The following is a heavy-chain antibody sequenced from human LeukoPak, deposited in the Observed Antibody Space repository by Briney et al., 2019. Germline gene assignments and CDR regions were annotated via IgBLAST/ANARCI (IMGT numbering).Heavy chain of an antibody. CDR3: ARFGSYSDAFDI. Sequence: GGSLRLSCAASGFTFSSYGMSWVRQAPGKGLEWVSAISGSGGSTYYADSVKGRFTISRDNSKNTLYLQMGSLRAEDMAVYYCARFGSYSDAFDIWGQGTMVTVSS. CDR1: GFTFSSYG. D-gene: IGHD1-26*01. J-gene: IGHJ3*02. CDR2: ISGSGGST. V-gene: IGHV3-23*01.